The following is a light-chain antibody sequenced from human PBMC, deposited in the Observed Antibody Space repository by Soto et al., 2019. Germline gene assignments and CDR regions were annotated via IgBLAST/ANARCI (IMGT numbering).Light chain of an antibody. V-gene: IGLV2-14*01. CDR3: SSYTSSSTWV. Sequence: QSALTQPASVSGSPGQSIAISCTGTSSDVGGYNYVSWYQQHPGKTPNLMIYDVSNRPSGVSNRFSGSKSGNTASLTFSGLQAEDEADYYCSSYTSSSTWVFGGGTKLTVL. CDR1: SSDVGGYNY. J-gene: IGLJ3*02. CDR2: DVS.